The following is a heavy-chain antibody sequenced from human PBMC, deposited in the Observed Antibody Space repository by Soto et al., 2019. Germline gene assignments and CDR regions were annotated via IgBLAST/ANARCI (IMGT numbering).Heavy chain of an antibody. D-gene: IGHD6-6*01. V-gene: IGHV3-21*01. CDR1: GFPLSSYT. J-gene: IGHJ3*02. CDR2: IASSSNYI. CDR3: ARGNSSASVDAFDI. Sequence: TGGSPGLSCAASGFPLSSYTRNWVRPAPGEGLEWVSSIASSSNYIYYADSLKGRFTISRDNAKKSLYLQMNSLRAEDTAVYYCARGNSSASVDAFDIWGQGTMVTVSS.